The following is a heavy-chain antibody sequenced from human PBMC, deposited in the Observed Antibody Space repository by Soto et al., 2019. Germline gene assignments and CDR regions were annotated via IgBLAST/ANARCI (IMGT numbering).Heavy chain of an antibody. J-gene: IGHJ1*01. CDR2: IFYSGST. V-gene: IGHV4-61*01. Sequence: QVQLQESGPGLVKPSETLSLTCTVSGGSVSSGSYYWSWIRQPPGKGLEWIGYIFYSGSTNYNPSLKSRVTISVDTSKKQFSLRLTSVTAADTAVYYCARGNYYDSSDYYPPYFQPWGQGTLVTVSS. D-gene: IGHD3-22*01. CDR1: GGSVSSGSYY. CDR3: ARGNYYDSSDYYPPYFQP.